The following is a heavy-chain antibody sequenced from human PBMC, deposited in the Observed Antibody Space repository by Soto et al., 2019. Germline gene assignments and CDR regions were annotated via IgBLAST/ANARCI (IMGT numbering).Heavy chain of an antibody. CDR3: ARAGSSSWYWFDP. CDR1: GFTFSDYY. Sequence: GESLKISCAASGFTFSDYYMSWIRQAPGKGLEWVSYISSSGSTIYYADSVKGRFTISRDNVKNSLYLQMNSLRAEDTAVYYCARAGSSSWYWFDPWGQGTLVTVSS. CDR2: ISSSGSTI. D-gene: IGHD6-13*01. V-gene: IGHV3-11*01. J-gene: IGHJ5*02.